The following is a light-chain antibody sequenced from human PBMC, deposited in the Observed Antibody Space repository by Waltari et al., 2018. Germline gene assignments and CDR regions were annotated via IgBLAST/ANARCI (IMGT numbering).Light chain of an antibody. CDR1: QAISTY. J-gene: IGKJ4*01. CDR3: QQSYSAPLA. V-gene: IGKV1-39*01. CDR2: SSS. Sequence: DTLMTQSPSSLSASVGDRVTITCRASQAISTYVNWYQQTPGMDPKLLIFSSSTLHRGVSSRFSGSGAGTEFTITISNLQPDDFATYYCQQSYSAPLAFGGGTKLDI.